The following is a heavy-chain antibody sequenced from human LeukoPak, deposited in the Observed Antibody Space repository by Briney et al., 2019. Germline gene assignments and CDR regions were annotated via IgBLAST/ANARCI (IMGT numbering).Heavy chain of an antibody. CDR1: GDSMSGTNW. J-gene: IGHJ5*02. V-gene: IGHV4-4*02. CDR3: ARDALDSYGVNWFDP. CDR2: IYHDGST. D-gene: IGHD5-18*01. Sequence: SGTLSLTCAVSGDSMSGTNWWSWVRQSPGKGLEWIGEIYHDGSTNYNPSLQSRVSISVDRSKRQFSLRLTSVTAADTAVYYCARDALDSYGVNWFDPWGQGTLVTVSS.